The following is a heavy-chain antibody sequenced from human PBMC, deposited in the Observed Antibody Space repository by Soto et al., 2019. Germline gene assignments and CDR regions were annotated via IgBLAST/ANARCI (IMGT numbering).Heavy chain of an antibody. CDR2: ISSSGSTI. J-gene: IGHJ3*02. V-gene: IGHV3-11*01. Sequence: GGSLRLSCAASGFTFSDYYMSWIRQAPGKGLERVSYISSSGSTIYYADSVKGRFTISRDNAKNSLYLQRNSLRAEDTAVYYCARGAVVVAATREGGNLDAFDIWGQGTMVTVSS. CDR3: ARGAVVVAATREGGNLDAFDI. CDR1: GFTFSDYY. D-gene: IGHD2-15*01.